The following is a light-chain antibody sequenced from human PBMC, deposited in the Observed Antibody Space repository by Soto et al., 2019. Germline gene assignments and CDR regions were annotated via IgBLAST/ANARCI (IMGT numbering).Light chain of an antibody. Sequence: ESVLTQSPGTLSLSPGERATLSCRASQSVSSSYLAWYQQKPGQAPKVLIYRASSRATGIAARFSGTGSGTEFTLTISSLQSEDFALYYCQQYNDWPLTFGQGTKVDIK. CDR3: QQYNDWPLT. CDR2: RAS. J-gene: IGKJ1*01. V-gene: IGKV3D-15*01. CDR1: QSVSSSY.